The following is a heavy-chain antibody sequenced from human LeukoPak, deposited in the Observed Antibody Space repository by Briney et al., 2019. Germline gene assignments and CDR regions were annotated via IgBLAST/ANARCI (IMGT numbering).Heavy chain of an antibody. CDR2: IYYSGST. CDR1: GGSISSSSYY. CDR3: ARHDPPYSNFGAFDI. V-gene: IGHV4-39*01. D-gene: IGHD4-11*01. Sequence: SETLSLTCSVSGGSISSSSYYWGWSRRPPGKGLEWIGSIYYSGSTYYSPSLKSRVTISVDTSKNQFSLKLSSVTAADTAVYYCARHDPPYSNFGAFDIWGHGTMVTVSS. J-gene: IGHJ3*02.